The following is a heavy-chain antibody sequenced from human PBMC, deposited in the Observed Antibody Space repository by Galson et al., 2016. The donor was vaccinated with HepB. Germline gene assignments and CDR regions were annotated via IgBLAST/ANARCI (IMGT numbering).Heavy chain of an antibody. D-gene: IGHD3-16*02. CDR2: IYPGDSDT. Sequence: QSGAEVKKPGESLKISCKASGYSFTSYWIGWVRQMPGKGLEWMGVIYPGDSDTRYSPSFQGQVTISADKSIRTVYLHWSSLKASDTAMYYCATTLRLGDLSHWGQGTMVTVSS. CDR3: ATTLRLGDLSH. CDR1: GYSFTSYW. J-gene: IGHJ3*01. V-gene: IGHV5-51*01.